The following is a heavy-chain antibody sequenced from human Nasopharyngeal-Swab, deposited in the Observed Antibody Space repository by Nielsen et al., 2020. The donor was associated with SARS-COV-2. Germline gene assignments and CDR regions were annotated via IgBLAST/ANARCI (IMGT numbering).Heavy chain of an antibody. CDR3: ARVSWEGSYYYYYMDV. Sequence: WIRQPPGKGLEWIGEINHSGSTSYNPSLKSRVTISVDTSKNQFSLKLSSVTAADTAVYYCARVSWEGSYYYYYMDVWGKGTTVTVSS. D-gene: IGHD1-26*01. CDR2: INHSGST. V-gene: IGHV4-34*01. J-gene: IGHJ6*03.